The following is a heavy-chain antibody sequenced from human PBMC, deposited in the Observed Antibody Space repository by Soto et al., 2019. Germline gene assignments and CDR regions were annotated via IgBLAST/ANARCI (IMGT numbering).Heavy chain of an antibody. D-gene: IGHD1-1*01. Sequence: PSEPLSVTCGVSGYSISSGDYWGWIRQPPGKGLEWIGSIYHSGSTYHSGNTYYNPSLKSRVTISVDTSKNQFSLRLSSVTAADTAVYYCARDTGGNGDYYYYGMDVWGQGTTVTVSS. CDR2: IYHSGSTYHSGNT. CDR1: GYSISSGDY. J-gene: IGHJ6*02. V-gene: IGHV4-38-2*02. CDR3: ARDTGGNGDYYYYGMDV.